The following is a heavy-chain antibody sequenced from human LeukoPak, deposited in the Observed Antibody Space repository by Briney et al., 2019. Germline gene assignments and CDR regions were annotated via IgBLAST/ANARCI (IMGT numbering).Heavy chain of an antibody. CDR3: ARRKGPATVTTSWFDP. CDR1: GGSISSSSYY. Sequence: SETLSLTCTVSGGSISSSSYYWGWIRQPPGKGLEWIGEINHSGSTNYNPSLKSRVTISVDTSKNQFSLKLSSVTAADTAVYYCARRKGPATVTTSWFDPWGQGTLVTVSS. V-gene: IGHV4-39*07. CDR2: INHSGST. J-gene: IGHJ5*02. D-gene: IGHD4-17*01.